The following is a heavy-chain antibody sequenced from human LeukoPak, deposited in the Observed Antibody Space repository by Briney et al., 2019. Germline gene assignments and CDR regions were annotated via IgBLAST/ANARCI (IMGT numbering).Heavy chain of an antibody. Sequence: GGSLRLSCAASGFTVSTYYMNWVRQAPGKGLEWVSVIYPGGYTYYADSVKGRFTISRDSSNNTLYLQINSLRAEDTAMYYCAKWAARLRFEHWGQGILVAVSS. J-gene: IGHJ4*02. CDR3: AKWAARLRFEH. V-gene: IGHV3-53*01. D-gene: IGHD2-8*01. CDR2: IYPGGYT. CDR1: GFTVSTYY.